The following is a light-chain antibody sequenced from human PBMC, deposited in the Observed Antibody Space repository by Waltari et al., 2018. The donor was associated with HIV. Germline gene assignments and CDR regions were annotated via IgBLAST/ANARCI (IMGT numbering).Light chain of an antibody. V-gene: IGLV1-44*01. CDR2: SNN. J-gene: IGLJ3*02. CDR1: SSNIGSYT. Sequence: QSVLTQPPSASGTPGQRVTISCSGSSSNIGSYTVNWYQQIPGTAPKLLIFSNNYRPSGVPDRVSGSKSGPSASLAISGLHSDDEADYFCAAWEDSLNGPIWVFGGGTKLTVL. CDR3: AAWEDSLNGPIWV.